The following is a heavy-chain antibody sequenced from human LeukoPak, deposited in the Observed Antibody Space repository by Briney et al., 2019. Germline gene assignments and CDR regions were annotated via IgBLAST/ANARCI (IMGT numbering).Heavy chain of an antibody. CDR1: GYTFTGYY. CDR3: ARDQQQLDAYYFDY. Sequence: ASVKVSCKASGYTFTGYYMHWVRQAPGQGLEWMGWINPNSGGTNYAQKFQGRVTMTRDTSISTAYMELSRLRSDDTAVYCCARDQQQLDAYYFDYWGQGTLVTVSS. CDR2: INPNSGGT. V-gene: IGHV1-2*02. D-gene: IGHD6-13*01. J-gene: IGHJ4*02.